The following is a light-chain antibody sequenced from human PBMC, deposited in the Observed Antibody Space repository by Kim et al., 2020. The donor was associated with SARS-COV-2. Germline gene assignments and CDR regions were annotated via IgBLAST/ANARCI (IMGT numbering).Light chain of an antibody. CDR2: LGS. CDR1: QSLLHKNGYNY. V-gene: IGKV2-28*01. Sequence: DIVMTQSPLSLPVTPGEPASISCGSSQSLLHKNGYNYLDWYLQKPGQSPQLLIYLGSNRASGVPDRFSGSGSGTDFTLKISRVEAEDVGVYYCMQALQTPAFGGGTKVDIK. J-gene: IGKJ4*01. CDR3: MQALQTPA.